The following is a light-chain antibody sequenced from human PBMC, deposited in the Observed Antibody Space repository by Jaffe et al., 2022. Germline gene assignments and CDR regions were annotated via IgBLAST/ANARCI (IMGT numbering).Light chain of an antibody. J-gene: IGLJ2*01. CDR3: NSRDSSGNHRGVV. V-gene: IGLV3-19*01. CDR1: SLRSYY. CDR2: GKN. Sequence: SSELTQDPAVSVALGQTVRITCQGDSLRSYYASWYQQKPGQAPVLVIYGKNNRPSGIPDRFSGSSSGNTASLTITGAQAEDEADYYCNSRDSSGNHRGVVFGGGTKLTVL.